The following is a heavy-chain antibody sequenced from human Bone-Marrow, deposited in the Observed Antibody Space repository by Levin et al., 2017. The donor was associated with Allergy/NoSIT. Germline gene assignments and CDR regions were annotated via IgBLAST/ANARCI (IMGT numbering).Heavy chain of an antibody. J-gene: IGHJ4*02. CDR1: GFTFSNYA. CDR2: ISYDGSGK. Sequence: SCAASGFTFSNYAMHWVRQAPGKGPEWVAVISYDGSGKYYADSVKGRFTISRDNSKNTLYLQVNSLKPEDTAVYYCAVQRSPGIVDATMGFDYWGQGTLVTVSS. D-gene: IGHD1-26*01. CDR3: AVQRSPGIVDATMGFDY. V-gene: IGHV3-30-3*01.